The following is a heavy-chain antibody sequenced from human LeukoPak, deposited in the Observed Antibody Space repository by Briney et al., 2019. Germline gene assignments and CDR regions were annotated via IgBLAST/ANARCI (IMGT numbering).Heavy chain of an antibody. V-gene: IGHV1-69*05. CDR1: GGTFSSYA. J-gene: IGHJ6*03. CDR2: IIPIFGTA. CDR3: ARGRGGEYCGYSYGPCYYYYMDV. Sequence: GAPVKVSCKASGGTFSSYAISWVRQAPGQGLEWMGGIIPIFGTANYAQKFQGRVTITTDESTSTAYMELSSLRSEDTAVYYCARGRGGEYCGYSYGPCYYYYMDVWGKGTTVTVSS. D-gene: IGHD5-18*01.